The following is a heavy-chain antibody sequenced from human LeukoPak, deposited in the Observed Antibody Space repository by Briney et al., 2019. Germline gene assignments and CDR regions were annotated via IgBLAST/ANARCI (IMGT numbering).Heavy chain of an antibody. CDR3: AKPQDIVVVVAAVDY. V-gene: IGHV3-23*01. CDR1: GFTFSSYA. J-gene: IGHJ4*02. CDR2: ISGSGGST. Sequence: GGSLRLSCAASGFTFSSYAMSWVRQAPGKGLEWVSAISGSGGSTYYADSVKGRFTISRDNSKNTLYLQMNSLRAEDTAVYYCAKPQDIVVVVAAVDYWGQGTLVTVSS. D-gene: IGHD2-15*01.